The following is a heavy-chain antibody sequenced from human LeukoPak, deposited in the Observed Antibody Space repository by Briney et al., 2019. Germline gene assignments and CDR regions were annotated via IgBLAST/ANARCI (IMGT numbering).Heavy chain of an antibody. Sequence: GGSLRLSCAASGFTFSSYAMSWVRQAPGKGLEWVANIKQDGSEKYYVDSVKGRFTISRDNAENSLYLQMNSLRAEDTAVYYCATSRTFDYWGQGTLVTVSS. V-gene: IGHV3-7*01. D-gene: IGHD1-7*01. CDR3: ATSRTFDY. CDR1: GFTFSSYA. J-gene: IGHJ4*02. CDR2: IKQDGSEK.